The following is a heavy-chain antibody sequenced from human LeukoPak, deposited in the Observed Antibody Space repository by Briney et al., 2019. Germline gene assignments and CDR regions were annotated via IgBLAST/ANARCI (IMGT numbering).Heavy chain of an antibody. J-gene: IGHJ4*02. V-gene: IGHV1-8*03. CDR2: MNPDSGNT. D-gene: IGHD1-26*01. CDR3: ARRGYSGSYLGLYYFDY. Sequence: ASVKVSCKASGCTFTSYDINWVRQATGQGLEWMGWMNPDSGNTGYAQKFQGRVAITRNTSMSTAYMELSSLRSEDTAVYYCARRGYSGSYLGLYYFDYWGQGTLVTVSS. CDR1: GCTFTSYD.